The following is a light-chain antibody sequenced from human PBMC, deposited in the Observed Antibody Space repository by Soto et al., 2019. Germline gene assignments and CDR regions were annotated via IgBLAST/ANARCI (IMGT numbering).Light chain of an antibody. V-gene: IGKV1-39*01. Sequence: DIQMSQSPSSLSASVGDRVTITCRASQPISDYLSWYQQKPGRAPKLLIYAASTLVRGVPSRFSGSGSGTDFTLTIRSLQPEDFATYYCQQSYRGFTFGPGTKVDIK. CDR3: QQSYRGFT. CDR2: AAS. CDR1: QPISDY. J-gene: IGKJ3*01.